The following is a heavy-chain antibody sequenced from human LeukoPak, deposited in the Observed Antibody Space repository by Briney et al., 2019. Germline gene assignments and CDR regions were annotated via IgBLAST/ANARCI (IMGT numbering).Heavy chain of an antibody. D-gene: IGHD3-3*01. V-gene: IGHV4-61*02. CDR3: ARDGCYDFWSGYCDWFDP. J-gene: IGHJ5*02. Sequence: SETLSLTCTVSGGSISSGSYYWSWIRQPAGKGREWIGRIYTSGSTNFNPSLKSRVTISVDTSKNQFSLKLSSVTAADTAVYYCARDGCYDFWSGYCDWFDPWGQGTLVTVSS. CDR1: GGSISSGSYY. CDR2: IYTSGST.